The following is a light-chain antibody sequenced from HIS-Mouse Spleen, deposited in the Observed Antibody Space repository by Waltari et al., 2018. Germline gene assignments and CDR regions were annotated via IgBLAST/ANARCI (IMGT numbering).Light chain of an antibody. Sequence: QSALTQPRSVSGSPGQSVTISCPGTSSDVGVYNYVSWYQQHPGKAPKLMIYDVRKRPSGVPDRFSGSKSGNTASLTISGLQAEDEADYYCCSYAGSYTLVFGGGTKLTVL. J-gene: IGLJ2*01. V-gene: IGLV2-11*01. CDR1: SSDVGVYNY. CDR2: DVR. CDR3: CSYAGSYTLV.